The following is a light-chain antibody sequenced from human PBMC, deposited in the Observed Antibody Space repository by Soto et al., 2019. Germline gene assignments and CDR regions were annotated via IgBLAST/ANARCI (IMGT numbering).Light chain of an antibody. J-gene: IGKJ1*01. CDR2: GAS. Sequence: TLSISPWDRAALCCRVSQSVSSSYLAWYQQKPGQAPRLLIYGASTRATDIPPSFTGSGSGTEFTLTIIILQSEDIAVYYCQESNKRPQTFAEVTKVDI. CDR3: QESNKRPQT. V-gene: IGKV3-15*01. CDR1: QSVSSSY.